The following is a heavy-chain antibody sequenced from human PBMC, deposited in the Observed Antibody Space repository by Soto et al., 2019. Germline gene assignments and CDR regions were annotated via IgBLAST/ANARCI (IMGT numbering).Heavy chain of an antibody. CDR3: ARAEYYYGSGSYSDYYYGMDV. CDR2: IYYSGNT. V-gene: IGHV4-61*01. CDR1: GGSVSSDNYY. D-gene: IGHD3-10*01. J-gene: IGHJ6*02. Sequence: PSETLSLTCSVSGGSVSSDNYYWNWMRQPPGKGLEWIGCIYYSGNTNYNPSLKSRVTISVDTSKNQFSLKLSSVTAADTAVYYCARAEYYYGSGSYSDYYYGMDVWGQGTTVNVSS.